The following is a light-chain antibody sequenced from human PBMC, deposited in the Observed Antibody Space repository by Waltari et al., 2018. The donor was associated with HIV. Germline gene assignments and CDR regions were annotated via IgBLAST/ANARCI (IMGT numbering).Light chain of an antibody. CDR3: CSYTGTGVV. V-gene: IGLV2-23*02. CDR2: EVT. Sequence: QSALTQPASVSGSPGQSITISCTRTSSALWAYNLVSWYQQHAGKAPKLMIFEVTQRPSGVSDRFSGSRSGNTASLTISGLQADDEGDYYCCSYTGTGVVFGGGTKLTVL. CDR1: SSALWAYNL. J-gene: IGLJ2*01.